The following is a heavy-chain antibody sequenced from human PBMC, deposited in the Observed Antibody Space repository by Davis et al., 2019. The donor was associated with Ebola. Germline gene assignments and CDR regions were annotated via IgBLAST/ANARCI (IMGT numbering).Heavy chain of an antibody. D-gene: IGHD1-20*01. Sequence: GGSLRLSCAASGSTFSSNTMTWVRQAPGKGLEWVSYISSGGRTIYYADSVKGRFTISRDNAKNTLYLQMNNLRVEDTAVYYCARAPTSLTVIDYWGQGTLVTVSS. CDR1: GSTFSSNT. CDR2: ISSGGRTI. V-gene: IGHV3-48*01. J-gene: IGHJ4*02. CDR3: ARAPTSLTVIDY.